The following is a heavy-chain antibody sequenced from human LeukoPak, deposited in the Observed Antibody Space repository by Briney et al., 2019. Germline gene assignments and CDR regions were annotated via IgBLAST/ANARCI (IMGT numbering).Heavy chain of an antibody. J-gene: IGHJ6*02. V-gene: IGHV1-2*02. CDR2: INPNRGGT. CDR3: ARDKDGMDV. CDR1: GYTFTDYY. Sequence: ASVTVSCKASGYTFTDYYMHWVRQAPGQGLEWMGWINPNRGGTNYAQKFQGRVTMTRDTSISTAYMELSRLRSDDTAVYYCARDKDGMDVWGQGTTVTVSS.